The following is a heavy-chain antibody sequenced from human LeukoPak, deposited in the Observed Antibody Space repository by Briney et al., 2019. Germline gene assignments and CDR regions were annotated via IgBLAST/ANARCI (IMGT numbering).Heavy chain of an antibody. Sequence: PGGSLRLSCAASGFTFSSYAMNWVRQAPGKGLEWVSSISSSSSYIYYADSVKGRFTISRDNAKNSLYLQMNSLRAEDTAVYYCAREKDGDYAPNDYWGQGTLVTVSS. J-gene: IGHJ4*02. CDR3: AREKDGDYAPNDY. CDR2: ISSSSSYI. CDR1: GFTFSSYA. D-gene: IGHD4-17*01. V-gene: IGHV3-21*01.